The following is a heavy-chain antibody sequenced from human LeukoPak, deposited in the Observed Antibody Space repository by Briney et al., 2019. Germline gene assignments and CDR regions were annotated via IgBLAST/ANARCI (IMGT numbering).Heavy chain of an antibody. V-gene: IGHV1-69*13. Sequence: SVKVSCKAFGGTFSSYAISWVRQAPGQGLEWMGGIIPIFGTANYAQKFQGRVTITADESTSTAYMELSSLRSEDTAVYYCATHSGWYIYYYMDVWGKGTTVTISS. D-gene: IGHD6-19*01. CDR2: IIPIFGTA. CDR1: GGTFSSYA. CDR3: ATHSGWYIYYYMDV. J-gene: IGHJ6*03.